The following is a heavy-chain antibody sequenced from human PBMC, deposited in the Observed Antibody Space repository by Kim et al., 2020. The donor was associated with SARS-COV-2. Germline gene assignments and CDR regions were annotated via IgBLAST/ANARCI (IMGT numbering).Heavy chain of an antibody. Sequence: SETLSLTCTVSGASFSTYYWTWIRQPPGKGLEWIGYIYHSGTTNFNPSLRSRVSISVDTSKNQFSLKLTSVTTAYTAVYYCARGRDYYDSPYCFDHWGQGILVTVSS. CDR2: IYHSGTT. J-gene: IGHJ4*01. V-gene: IGHV4-59*01. CDR1: GASFSTYY. D-gene: IGHD3-22*01. CDR3: ARGRDYYDSPYCFDH.